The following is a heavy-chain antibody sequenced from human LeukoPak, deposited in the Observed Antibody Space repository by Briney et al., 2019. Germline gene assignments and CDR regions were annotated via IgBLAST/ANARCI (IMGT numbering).Heavy chain of an antibody. Sequence: PSETLSLTCAVYGGSFSGYYWSWIRQPPGRGLEWIGEINHSGSTNYNPPLKSRVTISVDTSKNQFSLKLSSVTAADTAVYYCARDRYERYYGSGSYYMDVWGKGTTVTVSS. J-gene: IGHJ6*03. CDR2: INHSGST. D-gene: IGHD3-10*01. CDR1: GGSFSGYY. CDR3: ARDRYERYYGSGSYYMDV. V-gene: IGHV4-34*01.